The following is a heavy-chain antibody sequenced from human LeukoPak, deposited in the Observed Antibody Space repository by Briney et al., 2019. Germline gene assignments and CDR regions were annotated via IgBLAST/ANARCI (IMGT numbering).Heavy chain of an antibody. CDR3: ARHRGIKNWLDP. D-gene: IGHD3-10*01. J-gene: IGHJ5*02. CDR2: IYYSGST. CDR1: GGSISHYY. Sequence: PSETLSLTCTVSGGSISHYYWSWIRQPPGKGLEWIGYIYYSGSTNYNPSLKSRVTISVDTSKNQFSLKLSSVTAADTAVYYCARHRGIKNWLDPWGQGTLVTVSS. V-gene: IGHV4-59*08.